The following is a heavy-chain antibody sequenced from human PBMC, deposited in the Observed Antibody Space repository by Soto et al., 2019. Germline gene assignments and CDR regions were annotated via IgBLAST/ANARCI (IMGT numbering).Heavy chain of an antibody. CDR1: GGSISSGDYY. D-gene: IGHD2-2*02. J-gene: IGHJ6*02. V-gene: IGHV4-30-4*01. CDR2: IYYSGST. CDR3: ARDQPYHALQVVLPAAIGTGNYYGMDV. Sequence: SETLSLTCTVSGGSISSGDYYWSWIRQPPGKGLEWIGYIYYSGSTYYNPSLKSRVTISVDTSKNQFSLKLSSVTAADTAVYYCARDQPYHALQVVLPAAIGTGNYYGMDVWGQGTTVTVSS.